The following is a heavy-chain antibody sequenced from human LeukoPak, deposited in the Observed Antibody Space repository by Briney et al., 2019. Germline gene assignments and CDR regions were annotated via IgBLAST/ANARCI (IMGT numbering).Heavy chain of an antibody. CDR2: ITGNDYST. V-gene: IGHV3-23*01. D-gene: IGHD4-17*01. CDR1: GFTFSSYA. CDR3: AKGLSVTSLGIDY. J-gene: IGHJ4*02. Sequence: GGSLRLSCAASGFTFSSYAMSWVRQAPGKGLEWVSVITGNDYSTSYADSVKGRFTISRDNSKNTLYLQMNSLRAEDTAVYYCAKGLSVTSLGIDYWGQGTLVTVSS.